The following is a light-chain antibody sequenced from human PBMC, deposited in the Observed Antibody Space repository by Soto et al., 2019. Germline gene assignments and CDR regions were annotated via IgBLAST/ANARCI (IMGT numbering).Light chain of an antibody. CDR1: KLGDKY. CDR2: QDS. CDR3: QAWDSSTAPAV. J-gene: IGLJ7*01. V-gene: IGLV3-1*01. Sequence: SYELTQPPSVSVSPGQTASITCSGGKLGDKYACWYQQKPGQSPVLVIYQDSKRPSGIPERFSGSNSGNTATLTISGTQAMDEADYYCQAWDSSTAPAVFGGGTQLTVL.